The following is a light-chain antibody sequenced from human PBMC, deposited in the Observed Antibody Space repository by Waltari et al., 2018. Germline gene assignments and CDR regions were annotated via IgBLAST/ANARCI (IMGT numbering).Light chain of an antibody. CDR1: QTILDNADKNNY. J-gene: IGKJ1*01. V-gene: IGKV4-1*01. CDR3: QQYYTTPRT. Sequence: DFVTTQSPDSLAVSLGERATINCRSSQTILDNADKNNYLAWYQHKPGQPPKLLISWASARESGVPDRFTGSGSGTDFTLTISSLQAEDVAIYYCQQYYTTPRTFGQGTKVEVK. CDR2: WAS.